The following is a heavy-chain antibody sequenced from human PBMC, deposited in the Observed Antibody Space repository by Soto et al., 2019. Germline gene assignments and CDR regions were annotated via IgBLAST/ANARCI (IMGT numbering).Heavy chain of an antibody. CDR1: GGSISSGDYY. J-gene: IGHJ2*01. D-gene: IGHD1-1*01. CDR3: ASQKLEQYLDL. Sequence: SETLSLTCTVSGGSISSGDYYWSWIRQPPGKGLEWIGYISYSGSTYYSPSLKSRATISVDTSKNQFSLKLSSVTAADSAVYYCASQKLEQYLDLWGRGTLLAVSS. CDR2: ISYSGST. V-gene: IGHV4-30-4*01.